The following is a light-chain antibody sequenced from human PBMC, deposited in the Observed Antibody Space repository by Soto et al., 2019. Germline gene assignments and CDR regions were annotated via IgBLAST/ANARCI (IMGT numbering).Light chain of an antibody. CDR2: AAS. J-gene: IGKJ1*01. V-gene: IGKV1-27*01. CDR1: QGIYGY. CDR3: QWYDRAPWT. Sequence: DIQMTQSPSSLSASVGDRLTITCRASQGIYGYLAWYQQKPGEVPKLLIYAASTLQSGVPSRFSGSGSGTDFTLTISGLQPEDVATYYCQWYDRAPWTFGQGTKVEIK.